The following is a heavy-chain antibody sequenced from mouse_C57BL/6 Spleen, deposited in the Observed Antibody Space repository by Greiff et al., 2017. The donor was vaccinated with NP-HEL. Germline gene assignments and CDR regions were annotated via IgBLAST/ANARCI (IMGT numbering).Heavy chain of an antibody. V-gene: IGHV1-81*01. Sequence: QVQLQQSGPELVKPGASVKMSCKASGYTFTSYSINWVKQSTGQGLEWIGEIYPSNGNTYYNQKFKGKATLTADKSSSTAYMELRSLTSEDSAVYFCARWLLGEGDLDYWGKGTTVTVSS. CDR2: IYPSNGNT. CDR3: ARWLLGEGDLDY. CDR1: GYTFTSYS. J-gene: IGHJ1*03. D-gene: IGHD2-3*01.